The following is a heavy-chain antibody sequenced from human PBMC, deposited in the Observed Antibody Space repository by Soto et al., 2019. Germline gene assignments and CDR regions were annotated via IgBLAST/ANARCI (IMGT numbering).Heavy chain of an antibody. CDR1: GYTFTSYY. CDR3: AVFSPDVRVIVTFDY. Sequence: ASVKVSCKASGYTFTSYYMHWVRQAPGQGLEWMGIINPSGGSTSYAQKFQGRVTMTRDTSTSTVYMELSSLRSEDTAVYYCAVFSPDVRVIVTFDYWGQGTLVTVSS. CDR2: INPSGGST. D-gene: IGHD3-16*02. J-gene: IGHJ4*02. V-gene: IGHV1-46*01.